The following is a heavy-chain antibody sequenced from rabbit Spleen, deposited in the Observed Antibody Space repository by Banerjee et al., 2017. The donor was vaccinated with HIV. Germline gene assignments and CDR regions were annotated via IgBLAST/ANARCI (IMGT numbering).Heavy chain of an antibody. D-gene: IGHD1-1*01. Sequence: QSLEESGGDLVKPGASLTLTCIASGVSFSVSSYICWARQAPGKGLEWIACIDTGSSGFTYFASWAKGRFTISKTSSTTVTLQMTSLTAADTATYFCARDTSSSFSSYGMDLWGPGTLVTVS. J-gene: IGHJ6*01. CDR1: GVSFSVSSY. CDR2: IDTGSSGFT. V-gene: IGHV1S40*01. CDR3: ARDTSSSFSSYGMDL.